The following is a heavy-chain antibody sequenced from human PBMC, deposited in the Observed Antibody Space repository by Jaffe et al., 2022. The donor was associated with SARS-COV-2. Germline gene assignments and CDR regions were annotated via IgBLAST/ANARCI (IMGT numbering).Heavy chain of an antibody. Sequence: EVQLVESGGGLIQPGGSLRLSCAASGFTVSSNYMSWVRQAPGKGLEWVSVIYSGGSTYYADSVKGRFTISRDNSKNTLYLQMNSLRAEDTAVYYCARDSIQTYYYDSSGYWPLYYYYGMDVWGQGTTVTVSS. D-gene: IGHD3-22*01. J-gene: IGHJ6*02. V-gene: IGHV3-53*01. CDR1: GFTVSSNY. CDR3: ARDSIQTYYYDSSGYWPLYYYYGMDV. CDR2: IYSGGST.